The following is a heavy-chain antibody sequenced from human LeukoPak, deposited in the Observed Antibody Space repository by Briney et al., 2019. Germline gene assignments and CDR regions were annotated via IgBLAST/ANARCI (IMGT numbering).Heavy chain of an antibody. CDR3: ARGTVVASISAFDI. Sequence: PGGSLRLSCAASGFTFSSYAMHWVRQAPGKGLEYVSAISSNGGSTYYANSVKGRFTISRDNSKNTLYLQMGSLRAEDMAVYYCARGTVVASISAFDIWGQGTMVTVSS. V-gene: IGHV3-64*01. CDR2: ISSNGGST. CDR1: GFTFSSYA. J-gene: IGHJ3*02. D-gene: IGHD4-23*01.